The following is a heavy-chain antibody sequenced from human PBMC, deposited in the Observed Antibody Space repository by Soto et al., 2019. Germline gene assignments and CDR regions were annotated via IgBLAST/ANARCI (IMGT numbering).Heavy chain of an antibody. D-gene: IGHD1-26*01. CDR3: ARSSGGHSFNGMDL. V-gene: IGHV1-2*02. Sequence: SGYTLPSYGICWVRQGRGRVLEWVGLSSAYSDDTIPTPNFQRRVTLTRDTSISAAYMEISRLRSDDTAVYYCARSSGGHSFNGMDLWGQGTSVTV. CDR1: GYTLPSYG. CDR2: SSAYSDDT. J-gene: IGHJ6*02.